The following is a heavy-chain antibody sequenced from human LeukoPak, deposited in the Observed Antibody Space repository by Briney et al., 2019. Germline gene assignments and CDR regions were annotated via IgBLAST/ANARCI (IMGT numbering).Heavy chain of an antibody. CDR1: GLTFSSYS. CDR3: ARRNYDILTGPPHYYYYYGMDV. CDR2: IRSSSSTI. Sequence: GGSLRLSCAASGLTFSSYSMNWVRQAPGKGLEWVSYIRSSSSTIYYADSVKGRFTISRDNAKNSLYLQMNSLRAEDTAVYYCARRNYDILTGPPHYYYYYGMDVWGQGTTVTVFS. V-gene: IGHV3-48*04. J-gene: IGHJ6*02. D-gene: IGHD3-9*01.